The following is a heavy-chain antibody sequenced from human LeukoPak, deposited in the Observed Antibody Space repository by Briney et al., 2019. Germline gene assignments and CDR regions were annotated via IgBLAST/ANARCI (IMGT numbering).Heavy chain of an antibody. V-gene: IGHV3-23*01. Sequence: GGSLRLSCAASGFTFSSCAMSWVRQAPGKGLEAPGKGLEWVSTISASGHATYYPDSVRGRFTISRDNSKSTLHLQMDSLRAEDSALYYCVKWPEGATPKFHHWGQGTLVTVSS. D-gene: IGHD1-26*01. CDR1: GFTFSSCA. CDR3: VKWPEGATPKFHH. CDR2: ISASGHAT. J-gene: IGHJ4*02.